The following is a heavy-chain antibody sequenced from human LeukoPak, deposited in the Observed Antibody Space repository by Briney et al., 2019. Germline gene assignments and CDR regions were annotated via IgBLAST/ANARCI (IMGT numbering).Heavy chain of an antibody. V-gene: IGHV3-21*01. J-gene: IGHJ6*04. D-gene: IGHD6-19*01. Sequence: GGSLRLSCAASGFTFSSYSMNWVRQAPGKGLEWVSSISSSSSYIYYADSVKGRFTISRDNAKNSLYLQMNSLRAEDTAVYYCARDSIAVAGYYYGMDVWGKGTTATVSS. CDR2: ISSSSSYI. CDR3: ARDSIAVAGYYYGMDV. CDR1: GFTFSSYS.